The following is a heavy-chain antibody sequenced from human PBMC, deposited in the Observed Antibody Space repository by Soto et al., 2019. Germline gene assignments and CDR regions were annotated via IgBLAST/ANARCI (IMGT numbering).Heavy chain of an antibody. D-gene: IGHD6-19*01. Sequence: PSETLSLTCTVSGGSISSDSYYWGWIRQSPEKCLEWIASISYSGSSYYNPTLKSRLIIFVDTSKSQFSLKLSSVTAADTAVYYCARPTRQWLGLRYYYGMDVWGQGTTVT. CDR2: ISYSGSS. J-gene: IGHJ6*02. V-gene: IGHV4-39*01. CDR3: ARPTRQWLGLRYYYGMDV. CDR1: GGSISSDSYY.